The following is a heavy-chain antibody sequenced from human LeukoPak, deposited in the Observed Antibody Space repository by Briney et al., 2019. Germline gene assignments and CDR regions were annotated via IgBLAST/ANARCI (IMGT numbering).Heavy chain of an antibody. Sequence: GASVKVSCKASGGTFSSYAISWVRQAPGQGLEWMGGIIPIFGTANYAQKFQGRVTITADESTSTAYMELRSLRSDDTAVYYCARSLAVAGAWFQYWGQGTLVTVSS. J-gene: IGHJ4*02. D-gene: IGHD6-19*01. V-gene: IGHV1-69*13. CDR3: ARSLAVAGAWFQY. CDR2: IIPIFGTA. CDR1: GGTFSSYA.